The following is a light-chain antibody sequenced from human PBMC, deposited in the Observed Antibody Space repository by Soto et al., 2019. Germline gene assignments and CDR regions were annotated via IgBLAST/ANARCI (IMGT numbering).Light chain of an antibody. CDR1: QDISNY. J-gene: IGKJ1*01. Sequence: DIQMTQSPSAMSASVGYRVTIPCRAGQDISNYLAWFQQKPVKVPERLSYAASSLQSGIPSRFSGSGSGTEFTLTISSLQLEDFATYYCLQHNTDPRTFGQWNK. CDR3: LQHNTDPRT. V-gene: IGKV1-17*03. CDR2: AAS.